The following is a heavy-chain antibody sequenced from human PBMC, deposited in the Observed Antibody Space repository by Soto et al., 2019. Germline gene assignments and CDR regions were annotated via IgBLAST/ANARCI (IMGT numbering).Heavy chain of an antibody. V-gene: IGHV1-18*01. CDR1: GYTFTSYV. D-gene: IGHD3-22*01. CDR2: INVYNGNT. Sequence: ASVKVSCKASGYTFTSYVISWFGQAPGQRLEWMGWINVYNGNTRYSQKFQGRLTLTRDTPGNTAYLELNSLISEDTAVYYCATPQDYDGCLDSWGQGTLVTVSS. J-gene: IGHJ4*02. CDR3: ATPQDYDGCLDS.